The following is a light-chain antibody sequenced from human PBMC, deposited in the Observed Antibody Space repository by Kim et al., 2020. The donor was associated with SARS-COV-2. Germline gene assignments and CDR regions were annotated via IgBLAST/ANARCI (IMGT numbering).Light chain of an antibody. CDR2: DVS. J-gene: IGLJ1*01. V-gene: IGLV2-14*03. Sequence: GQSITISCTGTSSDVGGYNYVSWYQQHPGKAPKLMIYDVSNRPSGVSNRFSGSKSGNTASLTISGLQAEDEADYYCSSYTSSSTLVFGTGTEVTVL. CDR1: SSDVGGYNY. CDR3: SSYTSSSTLV.